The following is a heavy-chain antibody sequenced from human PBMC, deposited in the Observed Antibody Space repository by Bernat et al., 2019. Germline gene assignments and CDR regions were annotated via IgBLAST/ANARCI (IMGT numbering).Heavy chain of an antibody. D-gene: IGHD2-2*01. CDR3: ARPGYCSSSRCYADDAFDI. J-gene: IGHJ3*02. CDR2: ISTGSSTI. CDR1: GFTFSSYS. V-gene: IGHV3-48*02. Sequence: EVQLVESGGGLVKPGGSLRLSCAASGFTFSSYSMNWVRQAPGKGLEWVSYISTGSSTIYYADSVRGRFTISRDNAQNSMYLQMNSLRDEDTAVYYCARPGYCSSSRCYADDAFDIWGQGTMVTVSS.